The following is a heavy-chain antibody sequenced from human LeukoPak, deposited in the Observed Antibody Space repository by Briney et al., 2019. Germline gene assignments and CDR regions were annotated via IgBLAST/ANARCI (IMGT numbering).Heavy chain of an antibody. V-gene: IGHV4-38-2*01. D-gene: IGHD2-2*01. J-gene: IGHJ4*02. CDR2: IYHSGST. Sequence: KPSETLSLTCAVSGYSISSGYYWGWIRQPPGKGLEWIGSIYHSGSTYYNPSLKSRVTISVDTSKNQFSLKLSSVTAADTAVYYCARGRYCSSTSCLGRVDYWGQGTLVTVSS. CDR3: ARGRYCSSTSCLGRVDY. CDR1: GYSISSGYY.